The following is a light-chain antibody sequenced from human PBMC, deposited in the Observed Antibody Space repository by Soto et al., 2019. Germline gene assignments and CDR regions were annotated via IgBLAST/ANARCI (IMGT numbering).Light chain of an antibody. Sequence: DIVLTQSPDSLAVSLGERATISCKSSQSVLDRSNNKNYLAWYQQKPGQPPKMLIYGASTRESGVPDRFSCRESGTDSTLPSSRLQCEDVGVYYCHQDNTSPQTVGQGTTEEIK. CDR2: GAS. V-gene: IGKV4-1*01. J-gene: IGKJ1*01. CDR1: QSVLDRSNNKNY. CDR3: HQDNTSPQT.